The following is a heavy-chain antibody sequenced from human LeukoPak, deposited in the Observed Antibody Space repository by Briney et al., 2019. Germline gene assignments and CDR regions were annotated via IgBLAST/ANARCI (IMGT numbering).Heavy chain of an antibody. CDR2: ISSSGSTI. CDR3: ARVQDCSSTSCYFGSFDY. CDR1: GFTFSDYY. V-gene: IGHV3-11*04. D-gene: IGHD2-2*01. J-gene: IGHJ4*02. Sequence: NAGGSLRLSCAASGFTFSDYYMSWIRQAPGKGLEWVSYISSSGSTIYYADSVKGRFTISRDNAKKSLYLQMNSLRAEDTAVYYCARVQDCSSTSCYFGSFDYWGQGTLVTVSS.